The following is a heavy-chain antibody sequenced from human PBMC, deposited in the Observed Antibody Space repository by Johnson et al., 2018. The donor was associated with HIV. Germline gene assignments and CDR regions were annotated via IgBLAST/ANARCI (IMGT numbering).Heavy chain of an antibody. D-gene: IGHD3-22*01. Sequence: QVQLVESGGGVVQPGRSLRLSCAASGFTFISYAMHWVRQAPGKGLEWVAVISYDGSDKDYADSVKGRFTISRDRSKNTLYLQMNSLRAEDTAVYYCARGSRYTYDNDDANLLHAFDIWGQGTVVTVSS. CDR2: ISYDGSDK. J-gene: IGHJ3*02. CDR1: GFTFISYA. CDR3: ARGSRYTYDNDDANLLHAFDI. V-gene: IGHV3-30*04.